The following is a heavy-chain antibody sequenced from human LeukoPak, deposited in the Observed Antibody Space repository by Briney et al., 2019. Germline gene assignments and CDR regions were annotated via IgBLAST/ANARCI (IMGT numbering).Heavy chain of an antibody. CDR3: ARDLPVYSYGYVWFDP. CDR2: ISAYNGNT. Sequence: ASVKVSCKASGYTFTSYGISWVRQAPGQGLEWMGWISAYNGNTNYAQKLQGRVTMTTDTSTSTAYMELRSLRSDDTAVYYCARDLPVYSYGYVWFDPWGQGTLVTVSS. CDR1: GYTFTSYG. J-gene: IGHJ5*02. D-gene: IGHD5-18*01. V-gene: IGHV1-18*01.